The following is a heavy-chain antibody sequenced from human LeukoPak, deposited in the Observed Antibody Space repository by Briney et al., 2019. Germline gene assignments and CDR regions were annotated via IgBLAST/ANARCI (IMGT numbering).Heavy chain of an antibody. Sequence: GGSLRLSCSASGFTFSSYAMHWVRQAPGKGLEYVSAISSNGGTTYYADSVKGRFTISRDNSKNTLYLQMSSLRAEDTAVYYCVPYPPSELGYWGQGTLVTVSS. CDR2: ISSNGGTT. J-gene: IGHJ4*02. V-gene: IGHV3-64D*06. CDR1: GFTFSSYA. CDR3: VPYPPSELGY. D-gene: IGHD3-10*01.